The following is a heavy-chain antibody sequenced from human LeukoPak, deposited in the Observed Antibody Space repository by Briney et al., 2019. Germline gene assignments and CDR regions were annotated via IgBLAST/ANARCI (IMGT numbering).Heavy chain of an antibody. CDR2: ISSSSSYI. CDR3: ARVTGYYDSSGYHYPDF. D-gene: IGHD3-22*01. V-gene: IGHV3-21*01. Sequence: GGSLRLSCAASGFTFSSYAMSWVRQAPGKGLEWVSSISSSSSYIYYADSVKGRFTISRDNAKNSLYLQMNSLRAEDTAVYYCARVTGYYDSSGYHYPDFWGQGTLVTVSS. CDR1: GFTFSSYA. J-gene: IGHJ4*02.